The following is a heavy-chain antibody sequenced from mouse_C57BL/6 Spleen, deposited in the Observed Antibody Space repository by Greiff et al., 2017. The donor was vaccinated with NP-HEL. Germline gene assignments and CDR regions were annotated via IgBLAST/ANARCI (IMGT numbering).Heavy chain of an antibody. V-gene: IGHV1-81*01. J-gene: IGHJ4*01. CDR1: GYTFTSYG. Sequence: VQVVESGAELARPGASVKLSCKASGYTFTSYGISWVKQRTGQGLEWIGEINPRSGNTYYNEKLKGKATLTADKSSSTAYMELRSLTSEDSAVYFCARCDYDDYYAMDYWGQGTSVTVSS. CDR2: INPRSGNT. CDR3: ARCDYDDYYAMDY. D-gene: IGHD2-4*01.